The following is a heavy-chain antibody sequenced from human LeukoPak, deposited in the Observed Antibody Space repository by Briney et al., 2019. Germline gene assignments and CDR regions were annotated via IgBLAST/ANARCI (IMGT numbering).Heavy chain of an antibody. J-gene: IGHJ4*02. V-gene: IGHV1-2*02. D-gene: IGHD2-2*01. CDR1: GYTFTGYY. CDR3: AGEYQLPHPFFDY. CDR2: INPNSGGT. Sequence: ASVKVSCKASGYTFTGYYMHWVRQAPGQGLEWMGWINPNSGGTNYAQKFQGRVTMTRDTSISTAYMELSRLRSDDTAVYYCAGEYQLPHPFFDYWGQGTLVTVSS.